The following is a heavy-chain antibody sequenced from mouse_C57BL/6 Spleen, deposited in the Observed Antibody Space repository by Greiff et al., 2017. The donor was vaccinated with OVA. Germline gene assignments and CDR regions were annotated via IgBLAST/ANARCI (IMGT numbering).Heavy chain of an antibody. CDR3: ARRDGYSYVDY. CDR2: IDPSDSYT. V-gene: IGHV1-69*01. CDR1: GYTFTSYW. D-gene: IGHD2-3*01. J-gene: IGHJ2*01. Sequence: QVQLKQPGAELVMPGASVKLSCKASGYTFTSYWMHWVKQRPGQGLEWIGEIDPSDSYTNYNQKFKGKSTLTVDKSSSTAYMQLSSLTSEDSAVYYCARRDGYSYVDYWGQGTTLTVSS.